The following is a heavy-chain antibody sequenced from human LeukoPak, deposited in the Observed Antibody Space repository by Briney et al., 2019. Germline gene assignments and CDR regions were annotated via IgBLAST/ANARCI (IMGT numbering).Heavy chain of an antibody. CDR2: IYSGGVI. J-gene: IGHJ4*02. Sequence: PGGSLILSCAASGFTVSSYYMSWVRQAPGKGLEWVSVIYSGGVIYYADSVKGRFTISRDNSKNMLYLQMNSLRAEDTAVYYCAREDGYNAPFDYWGQGTLVTVSS. V-gene: IGHV3-53*01. CDR1: GFTVSSYY. CDR3: AREDGYNAPFDY. D-gene: IGHD5-24*01.